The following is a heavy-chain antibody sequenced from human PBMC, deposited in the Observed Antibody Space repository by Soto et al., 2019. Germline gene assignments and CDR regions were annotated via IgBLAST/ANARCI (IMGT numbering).Heavy chain of an antibody. D-gene: IGHD3-22*01. CDR1: GFTFSSYG. CDR3: ARDPQYYYDSSGYYGRDAFDI. CDR2: ISYDGSNK. V-gene: IGHV3-30*03. Sequence: PGGSLRLSCAASGFTFSSYGMHWVRQAPGKGLEWVAVISYDGSNKYYADSVKGRFTISRDNSKNTLYLQMNSLRAEDTAVYYCARDPQYYYDSSGYYGRDAFDIWGQGTMVTVSS. J-gene: IGHJ3*02.